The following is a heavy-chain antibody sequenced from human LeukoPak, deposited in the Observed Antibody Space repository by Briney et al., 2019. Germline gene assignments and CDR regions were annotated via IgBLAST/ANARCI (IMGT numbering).Heavy chain of an antibody. D-gene: IGHD1-14*01. Sequence: PSETLSLTCTVSGYSISSGYYWGWIRQPPGKGLEWIGIIYHSGSTYFNPSLKSRVTISVDTSKNQFSLKLSSVTAADTAVYYCARTRTGTNYYYYYMDVWGKGTTVTISS. V-gene: IGHV4-38-2*02. CDR1: GYSISSGYY. J-gene: IGHJ6*03. CDR3: ARTRTGTNYYYYYMDV. CDR2: IYHSGST.